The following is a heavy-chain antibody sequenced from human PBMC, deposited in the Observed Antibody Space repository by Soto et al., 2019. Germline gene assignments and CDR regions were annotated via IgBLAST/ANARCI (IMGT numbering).Heavy chain of an antibody. V-gene: IGHV4-39*01. J-gene: IGHJ6*02. CDR3: ARHQRGSSAYYYYYGMDV. CDR1: GGSISSSSYY. D-gene: IGHD6-6*01. Sequence: SETLSLTCTVSGGSISSSSYYWGWIRQPPGKGLEWIGSIYYSGSTYYNPSLKSRVTISVDTSKNQFSLKLSSVTAADTAVYYCARHQRGSSAYYYYYGMDVWGQGTTVTVSS. CDR2: IYYSGST.